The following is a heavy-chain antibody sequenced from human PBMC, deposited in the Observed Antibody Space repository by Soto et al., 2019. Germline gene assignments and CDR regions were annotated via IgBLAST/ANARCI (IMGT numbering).Heavy chain of an antibody. J-gene: IGHJ5*02. CDR2: IYYSGST. V-gene: IGHV4-61*01. Sequence: QVQLQESGPGLVKPSETLSLTCTVSGGSVSSGSYYWSWIRQPPGKGLEWIGYIYYSGSTNYNPSLKSRVPISVDTSKNQFSLKLSSVTAADTAVYYCAREAGAYYDFWSGYFHNWFDPWGQGTLVTVSS. CDR1: GGSVSSGSYY. CDR3: AREAGAYYDFWSGYFHNWFDP. D-gene: IGHD3-3*01.